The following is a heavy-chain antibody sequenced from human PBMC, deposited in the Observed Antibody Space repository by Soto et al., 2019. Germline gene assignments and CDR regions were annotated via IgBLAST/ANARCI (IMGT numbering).Heavy chain of an antibody. D-gene: IGHD3-3*01. CDR2: ISGSGGST. Sequence: GGSLRLSCAASEFTLSTYAMSWVRQAPGKGLEWVSAISGSGGSTYYADPVKGRFTISRDNSKNTLYLQMNSLRAEDTAVYYCVKDPYDLHPFTYWGLGTLVTVSS. CDR1: EFTLSTYA. CDR3: VKDPYDLHPFTY. V-gene: IGHV3-23*01. J-gene: IGHJ4*02.